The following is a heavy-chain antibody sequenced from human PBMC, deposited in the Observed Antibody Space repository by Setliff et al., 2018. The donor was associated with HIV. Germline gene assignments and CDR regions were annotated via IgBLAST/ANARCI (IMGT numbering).Heavy chain of an antibody. J-gene: IGHJ6*03. CDR3: ARVVEGSHQVSLYYYYYYYMDV. CDR2: MNSDGSTI. V-gene: IGHV3-74*01. Sequence: LRLSCAASGFTFNSYPMHWVRQAPGKGLEWVSRMNSDGSTINYADSVKGRFTISRDNAKNTLYLQMNSLRAEDTAVYYCARVVEGSHQVSLYYYYYYYMDVWGKGTTVTVSS. CDR1: GFTFNSYP. D-gene: IGHD3-3*01.